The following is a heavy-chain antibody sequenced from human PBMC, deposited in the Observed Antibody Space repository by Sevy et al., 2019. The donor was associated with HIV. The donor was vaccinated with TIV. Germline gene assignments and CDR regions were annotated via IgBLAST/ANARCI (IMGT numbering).Heavy chain of an antibody. CDR2: IYFSGSD. V-gene: IGHV4-39*02. CDR3: AREGPRIAQFDN. CDR1: GASISSNTYY. Sequence: SETLSLTCTVSGASISSNTYYWGWLRQPPGKDLDWIGSIYFSGSDYYNPSLKGRVTISVDTSKNQFSLKVRSVTATDTAVYYCAREGPRIAQFDNWGQGTLVTVSS. D-gene: IGHD6-13*01. J-gene: IGHJ4*02.